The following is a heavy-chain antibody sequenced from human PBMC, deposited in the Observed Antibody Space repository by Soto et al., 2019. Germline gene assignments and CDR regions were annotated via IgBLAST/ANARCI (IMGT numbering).Heavy chain of an antibody. Sequence: QVQLVQSGAEVKKPGASVRVSCKASGYTFSGYYIHWVRQAPGQGLEWMGWINPNSGGTKYAQKFQGWVNMTSDTSISTAYMELSRLRSDDTAMYYCARETSRNYASWGQGTLVTVSS. CDR3: ARETSRNYAS. CDR1: GYTFSGYY. CDR2: INPNSGGT. J-gene: IGHJ5*02. D-gene: IGHD1-7*01. V-gene: IGHV1-2*04.